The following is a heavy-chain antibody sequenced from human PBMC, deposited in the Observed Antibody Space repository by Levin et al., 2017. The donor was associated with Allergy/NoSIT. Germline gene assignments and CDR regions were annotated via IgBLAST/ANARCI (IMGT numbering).Heavy chain of an antibody. D-gene: IGHD3-22*01. CDR2: IIPIFGTA. V-gene: IGHV1-69*13. CDR3: GRSTYYYDRRGMGDY. Sequence: VASVKVSCKASGGTFSSYAISWVRQAPGQGLEWMGGIIPIFGTANYAQKFQGRVTITADESTSTAYMELSSLRSEDTAVYYCGRSTYYYDRRGMGDYWGQGTLVTVSA. CDR1: GGTFSSYA. J-gene: IGHJ4*02.